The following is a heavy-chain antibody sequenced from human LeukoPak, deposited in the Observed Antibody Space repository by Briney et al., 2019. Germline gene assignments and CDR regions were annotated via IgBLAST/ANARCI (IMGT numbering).Heavy chain of an antibody. J-gene: IGHJ5*02. CDR2: IIPVFGTA. Sequence: SVKVSCKASGGTFSSYAISWVRQAPGQGLEWMGGIIPVFGTANYAQKFQGRVTITADESTSTAYMELSSLRSEDTAVYYCARVVTGSYYFDGGWFDPWGQGTLVTVSS. CDR1: GGTFSSYA. V-gene: IGHV1-69*13. D-gene: IGHD1-26*01. CDR3: ARVVTGSYYFDGGWFDP.